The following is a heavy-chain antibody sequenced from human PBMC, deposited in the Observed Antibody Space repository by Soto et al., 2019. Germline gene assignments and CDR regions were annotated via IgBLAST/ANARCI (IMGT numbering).Heavy chain of an antibody. CDR1: GFTFSSYA. CDR3: ARDLGMCSGGSCYTPPWFDP. D-gene: IGHD2-15*01. J-gene: IGHJ5*02. CDR2: ISYDGSNK. V-gene: IGHV3-30-3*01. Sequence: QVQLVESGGGVVQPGRSLRLSCAASGFTFSSYAMHWVRQAPGKGLEWVAVISYDGSNKYYADSVKGRFTISRDNSKNTLYLHMNSLRAEDTAVYYCARDLGMCSGGSCYTPPWFDPWGQGTLVTVSS.